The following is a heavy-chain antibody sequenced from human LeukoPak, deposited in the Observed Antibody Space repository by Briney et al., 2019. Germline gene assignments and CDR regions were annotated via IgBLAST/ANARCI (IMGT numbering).Heavy chain of an antibody. Sequence: TSETLSLTCTVSGGSISSYYWSWIRQPAGKGLEWIGRIYTSGSTNYNPSLKSRVTMSVDTSKNQFSLKLSSVTAADTAVYYCARAYYDSSGWLNYYYMDVWGKGTTVTVSS. CDR3: ARAYYDSSGWLNYYYMDV. CDR1: GGSISSYY. V-gene: IGHV4-4*07. CDR2: IYTSGST. D-gene: IGHD3-22*01. J-gene: IGHJ6*03.